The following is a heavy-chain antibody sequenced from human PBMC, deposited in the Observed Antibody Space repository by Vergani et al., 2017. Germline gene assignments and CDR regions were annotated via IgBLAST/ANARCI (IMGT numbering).Heavy chain of an antibody. CDR2: IDEYGNRA. CDR3: VRTGYCSGIACNTRFDS. D-gene: IGHD2-15*01. V-gene: IGHV3-74*03. CDR1: GFSFNTYW. Sequence: EVQLVESGGGSVQSGGSLRLSCVASGFSFNTYWMHWVRQVPGKGLMWVARIDEYGNRATYGDFETGRFTISRDNAKNTVFLQMNNLRADDAGVYYCVRTGYCSGIACNTRFDSGGQGALVTVSS. J-gene: IGHJ5*01.